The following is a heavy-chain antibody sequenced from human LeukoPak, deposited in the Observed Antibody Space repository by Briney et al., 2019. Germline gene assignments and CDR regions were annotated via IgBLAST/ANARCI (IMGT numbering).Heavy chain of an antibody. CDR3: ARVMYQPLLYVDY. CDR2: INHSGST. J-gene: IGHJ4*02. Sequence: SETLSLTCAVYGGSFSGYYWSWIRQPPGKGLEWIGEINHSGSTNYNPSLKSRVTISVDTSKNQFSLKLSSVTAADTAVYYCARVMYQPLLYVDYWGQGTLVTVSS. D-gene: IGHD2-2*01. CDR1: GGSFSGYY. V-gene: IGHV4-34*01.